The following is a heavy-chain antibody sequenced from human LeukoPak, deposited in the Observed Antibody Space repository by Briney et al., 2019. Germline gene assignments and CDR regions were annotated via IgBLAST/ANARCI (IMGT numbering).Heavy chain of an antibody. CDR2: INPSGGST. CDR3: ASAKPFGDYLI. Sequence: ASVKVSCKASGYTFTSYYMHWVRQAPGQGLEWMGIINPSGGSTSYAQKFQGRVTMTRDTSTSTVYMELRSLRSDDTAVYYCASAKPFGDYLIWGQGTLVTVSS. V-gene: IGHV1-46*01. D-gene: IGHD4-17*01. J-gene: IGHJ4*02. CDR1: GYTFTSYY.